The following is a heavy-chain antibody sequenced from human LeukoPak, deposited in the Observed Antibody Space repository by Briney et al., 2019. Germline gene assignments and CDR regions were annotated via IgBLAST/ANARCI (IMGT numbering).Heavy chain of an antibody. D-gene: IGHD6-13*01. CDR1: GGTFSSYA. CDR2: IIPIFGTA. Sequence: ASVKVSCKASGGTFSSYAISWVRQAPGQGLEWMGGIIPIFGTANYAQKFQGRVTITTDESTSTAYMELSSLRSEDTAVYHCAREAAAGYYFDYWGQGTLVTVSS. V-gene: IGHV1-69*05. J-gene: IGHJ4*02. CDR3: AREAAAGYYFDY.